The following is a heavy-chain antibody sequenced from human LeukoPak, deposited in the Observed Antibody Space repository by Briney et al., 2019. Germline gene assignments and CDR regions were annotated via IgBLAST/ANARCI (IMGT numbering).Heavy chain of an antibody. Sequence: PSETLSLTCTVSGGSISSYYWSCIRQPPGEGVGWIGYVYYSGSTNYNPSLKSPVTISVDTSKNQFSLKLSSVTAADTAVYYCARGNMVRGVIIQPYDYWGQGTLVTVSS. CDR1: GGSISSYY. CDR3: ARGNMVRGVIIQPYDY. D-gene: IGHD3-10*01. V-gene: IGHV4-59*01. J-gene: IGHJ4*02. CDR2: VYYSGST.